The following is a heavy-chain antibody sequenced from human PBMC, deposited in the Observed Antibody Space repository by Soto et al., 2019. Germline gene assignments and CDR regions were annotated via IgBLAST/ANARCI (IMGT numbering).Heavy chain of an antibody. CDR1: GDSIITSSYF. CDR2: ISHSGSP. Sequence: QLQLHESGPGLVKPSETVSLICSVSGDSIITSSYFWAWIRQPAGKGLEWIAMISHSGSPYYNPSLKSRVTTFVDTSNNQFSLHLASVTVADSAVYNCASHKDLEDWLDPWGQGTLLTVSS. V-gene: IGHV4-39*01. CDR3: ASHKDLEDWLDP. J-gene: IGHJ5*02.